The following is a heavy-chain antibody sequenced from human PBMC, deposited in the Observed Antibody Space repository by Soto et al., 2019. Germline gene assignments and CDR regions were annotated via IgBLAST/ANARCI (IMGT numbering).Heavy chain of an antibody. J-gene: IGHJ5*02. CDR3: ERDNTMVRGVINWFDP. CDR2: INPNSGGT. D-gene: IGHD3-10*01. V-gene: IGHV1-2*02. CDR1: GYTFTGYY. Sequence: GASVKVSCKASGYTFTGYYMHWVRQAPGQGLEWMGWINPNSGGTNYAQKFQGRVTMTRDTSISTAYMELSRLRSDDTAVYYCERDNTMVRGVINWFDPWRQGTLVTVSS.